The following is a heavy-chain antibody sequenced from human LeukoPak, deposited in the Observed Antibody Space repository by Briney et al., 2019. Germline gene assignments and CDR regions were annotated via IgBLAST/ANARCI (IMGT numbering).Heavy chain of an antibody. V-gene: IGHV3-15*01. CDR2: VKSKTDGGTS. Sequence: GGSLRLSCTAPQFIFNTAWLTWVRQAPGRGLEWVGRVKSKTDGGTSLYAAPVQGRFTISRDESKNTMYLQMNSLKTEDTAMYYCTTDSGAYWGQGTLVTVSS. CDR3: TTDSGAY. J-gene: IGHJ4*02. D-gene: IGHD3-10*01. CDR1: QFIFNTAW.